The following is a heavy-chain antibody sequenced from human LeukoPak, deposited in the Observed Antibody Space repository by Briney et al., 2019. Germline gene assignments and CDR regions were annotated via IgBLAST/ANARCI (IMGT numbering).Heavy chain of an antibody. CDR2: ISYDGSNK. V-gene: IGHV3-30*18. D-gene: IGHD4-17*01. CDR1: GFTFYSYS. Sequence: PGGSLRLSCAAPGFTFYSYSMNWVRQAPGKGLEWVAFISYDGSNKDYADSVKGRFTISRENSKNTLYMQMNSLRAEDTAVYYCAKDYDYGDYATDYWGQGTLVTVSS. J-gene: IGHJ4*02. CDR3: AKDYDYGDYATDY.